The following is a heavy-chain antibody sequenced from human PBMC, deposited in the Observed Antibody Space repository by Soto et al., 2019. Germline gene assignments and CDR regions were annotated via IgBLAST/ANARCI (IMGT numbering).Heavy chain of an antibody. Sequence: SETLSLTCAVYGGSFSGYYWSWIRQPPGKGLEWIGEINHSGSTNYNPSLKSRVTISVDTSKNQFSLKLSSVTAADTAVYYCARVSITIFGVVIRMDVWGQGTTVTVSS. CDR3: ARVSITIFGVVIRMDV. D-gene: IGHD3-3*01. CDR1: GGSFSGYY. J-gene: IGHJ6*02. CDR2: INHSGST. V-gene: IGHV4-34*01.